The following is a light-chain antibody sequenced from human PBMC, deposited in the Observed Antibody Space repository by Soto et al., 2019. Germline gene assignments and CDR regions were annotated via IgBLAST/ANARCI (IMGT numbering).Light chain of an antibody. V-gene: IGLV2-14*01. CDR2: EVT. CDR3: SSLTTSTTYV. J-gene: IGLJ1*01. CDR1: SSDVGAYNY. Sequence: QSVLTQPASVSGSPGQSITISCTGTSSDVGAYNYVSWYQQHSGRAPKFIIYEVTNRPSGISDRFSGAKSGNTASLTISGLQAEDEADYYCSSLTTSTTYVFGTGTKLTVL.